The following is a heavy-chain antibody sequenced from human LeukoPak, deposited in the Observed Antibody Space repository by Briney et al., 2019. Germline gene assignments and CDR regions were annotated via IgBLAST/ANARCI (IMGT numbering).Heavy chain of an antibody. CDR1: GFAFSSYA. J-gene: IGHJ4*02. CDR3: ARDLLDIVVVPAAISTIFDY. CDR2: ISYDGSNK. Sequence: GRSLRLSCAASGFAFSSYAMHWVRQAPGKGLEWVAVISYDGSNKYYADSVKGRFTISRDNSKNTLYLQMNSLRAEDTAVYYSARDLLDIVVVPAAISTIFDYWGQGTLVTVSS. V-gene: IGHV3-30*04. D-gene: IGHD2-2*03.